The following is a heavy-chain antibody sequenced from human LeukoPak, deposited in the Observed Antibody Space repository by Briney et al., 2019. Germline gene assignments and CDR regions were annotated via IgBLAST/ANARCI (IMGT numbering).Heavy chain of an antibody. J-gene: IGHJ6*04. CDR2: ISSSGSTI. Sequence: GGSLRLSCAASGFTYSSYDMSWVRQAPGKGLEWVSYISSSGSTIYYADSVKGRFTISRDNAKNSLYLQMNSLRAEDTAVYYCAELGIAMIGGVWGKGTTVTISS. CDR1: GFTYSSYD. CDR3: AELGIAMIGGV. D-gene: IGHD3-10*02. V-gene: IGHV3-48*03.